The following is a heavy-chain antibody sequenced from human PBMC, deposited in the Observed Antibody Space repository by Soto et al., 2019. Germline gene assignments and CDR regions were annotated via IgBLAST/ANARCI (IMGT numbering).Heavy chain of an antibody. CDR3: ARGYCSSISCYRRWFDH. J-gene: IGHJ5*02. CDR2: IYPGDSDT. V-gene: IGHV5-51*03. CDR1: GYRFSSYW. D-gene: IGHD2-2*01. Sequence: EVQLVQSGAEVKKPGESLQISCKGSGYRFSSYWICWVRQMPGKGLEWMGIIYPGDSDTRYSPSFQGQVTISADRSISTAYLQWSSLRASDTAMYYCARGYCSSISCYRRWFDHWGQGTLVTVSS.